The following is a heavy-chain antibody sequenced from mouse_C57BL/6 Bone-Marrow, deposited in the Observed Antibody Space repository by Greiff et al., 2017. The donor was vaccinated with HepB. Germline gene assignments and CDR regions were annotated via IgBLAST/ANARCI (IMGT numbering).Heavy chain of an antibody. CDR2: IYPRSGNT. CDR3: VRAPILYYFDY. V-gene: IGHV1-81*01. CDR1: GYTFTSYG. J-gene: IGHJ2*01. Sequence: QVHVKQSGAELARPGASVKLSCKASGYTFTSYGISWVKQSTGQGLEWIGEIYPRSGNTYYNEKFKGKATLTADKSSSTAYMELRSLTSEDSAVYFCVRAPILYYFDYWGQGTTLTVSS.